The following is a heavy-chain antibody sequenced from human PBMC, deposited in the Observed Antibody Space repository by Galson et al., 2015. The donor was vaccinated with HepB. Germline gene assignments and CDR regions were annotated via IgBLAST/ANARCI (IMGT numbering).Heavy chain of an antibody. D-gene: IGHD4-17*01. J-gene: IGHJ5*02. Sequence: QSGAEVKKPGESLRISCKASGYTFTSYGISWVRQAPGQGLEWMGWISAYNGNTNYAQKLQGRVTMTTDTSTSTAYMELRSLRSDDTAVYYCARDGVKGNGDYRNWFDPWGQGTLVTVSS. CDR1: GYTFTSYG. CDR2: ISAYNGNT. V-gene: IGHV1-18*01. CDR3: ARDGVKGNGDYRNWFDP.